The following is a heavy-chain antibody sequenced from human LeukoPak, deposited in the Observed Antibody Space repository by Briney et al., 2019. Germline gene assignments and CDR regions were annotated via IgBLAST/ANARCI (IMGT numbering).Heavy chain of an antibody. D-gene: IGHD6-13*01. CDR2: IIPIFGTA. CDR1: GYTFTSYG. CDR3: ARDLYSSSWGQFDY. Sequence: SVKVSCKASGYTFTSYGISWVRQAPGQGLEWMGGIIPIFGTANYAQKFQGRVTITADKSTSTAYMELSSLRSEDTAVYYCARDLYSSSWGQFDYWGQGTLVTVSS. V-gene: IGHV1-69*06. J-gene: IGHJ4*02.